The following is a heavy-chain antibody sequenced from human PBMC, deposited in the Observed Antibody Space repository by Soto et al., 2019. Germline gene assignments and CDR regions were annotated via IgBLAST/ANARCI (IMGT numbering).Heavy chain of an antibody. D-gene: IGHD3-3*01. V-gene: IGHV4-31*03. CDR2: IYYSGST. Sequence: TSETLSLTCTVSCGSISSGGYYWSWIRQHPGKGLEWIGYIYYSGSTYYNPSLKSRVTISVDTSKNQFSLKLSSVTAADTAVYYCARNYDFWSGPKHYNWFDPWGQGTQVTVSS. J-gene: IGHJ5*02. CDR1: CGSISSGGYY. CDR3: ARNYDFWSGPKHYNWFDP.